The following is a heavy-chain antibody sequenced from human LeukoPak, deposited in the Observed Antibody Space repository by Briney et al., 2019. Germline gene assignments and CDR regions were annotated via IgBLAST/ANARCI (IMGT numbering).Heavy chain of an antibody. CDR1: GCTFSAYT. V-gene: IGHV3-21*01. J-gene: IGHJ4*02. CDR2: ISSSSTYI. Sequence: GGSLRLSCVASGCTFSAYTMNWVRQALGKGLEWVSFISSSSTYIYYADSLKGRFTISRDNAKNSLYLQMNSLRAEDTAVYYCARDGILEWLLGWGQGTLVTVSS. CDR3: ARDGILEWLLG. D-gene: IGHD3-3*01.